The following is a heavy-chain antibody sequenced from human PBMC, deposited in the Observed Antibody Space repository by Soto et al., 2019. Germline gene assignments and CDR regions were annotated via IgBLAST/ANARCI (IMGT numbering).Heavy chain of an antibody. CDR1: GDSVSTNSAT. CDR2: TYYRSKWYN. D-gene: IGHD2-8*01. Sequence: QVQLQQSGPGLVKPSQTLSLTCAISGDSVSTNSATWDWIRQSPSRGREWLGRTYYRSKWYNDYAVAVKGRTTITPDTSNNQHSLQLNSVTTADSAVEYCSRLIGNSWLDSWGQGTLVTVSS. V-gene: IGHV6-1*01. CDR3: SRLIGNSWLDS. J-gene: IGHJ5*01.